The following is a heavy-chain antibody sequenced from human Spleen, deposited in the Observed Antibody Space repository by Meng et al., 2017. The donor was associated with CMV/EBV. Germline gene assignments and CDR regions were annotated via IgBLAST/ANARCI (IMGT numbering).Heavy chain of an antibody. Sequence: SGCSFDGCSMSWVRQAPVTGPEWVSGISGSSYATYYADSAKVRFTISRDNPKNRLYLQMDSLRPEDTAVYYCARQGNGLSSLDSYFDFWGQGTLVTVSS. J-gene: IGHJ4*02. V-gene: IGHV3-23*01. D-gene: IGHD6-19*01. CDR3: ARQGNGLSSLDSYFDF. CDR1: GCSFDGCS. CDR2: ISGSSYAT.